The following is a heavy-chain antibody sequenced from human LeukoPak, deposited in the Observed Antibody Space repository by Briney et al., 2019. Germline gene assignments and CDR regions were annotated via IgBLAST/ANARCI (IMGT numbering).Heavy chain of an antibody. CDR3: ARVSVVKTYDY. CDR1: GFTFSGYA. J-gene: IGHJ4*02. Sequence: GGSLRLSCAASGFTFSGYAMHWVRQAPGKGLEYVSAITNNGGSTYYANSVKGRFTISRDNSKNTLYLQMDSLRPEDMAVYYCARVSVVKTYDYWGQGTLVSVSS. V-gene: IGHV3-64*01. D-gene: IGHD4-23*01. CDR2: ITNNGGST.